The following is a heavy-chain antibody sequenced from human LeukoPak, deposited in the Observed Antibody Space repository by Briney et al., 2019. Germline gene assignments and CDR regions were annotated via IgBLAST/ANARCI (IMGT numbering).Heavy chain of an antibody. V-gene: IGHV4-4*07. Sequence: SETLSLTCSVSSASIRTYHWCWIRQPAGKGLGWIGRIYNSGDTSYNPSLKSRVTMSLDTSKNQVSLNLNFVTAADTAVYYCATYGDYGSDYWGQGTLVTVSS. CDR1: SASIRTYH. CDR2: IYNSGDT. J-gene: IGHJ4*02. D-gene: IGHD4-17*01. CDR3: ATYGDYGSDY.